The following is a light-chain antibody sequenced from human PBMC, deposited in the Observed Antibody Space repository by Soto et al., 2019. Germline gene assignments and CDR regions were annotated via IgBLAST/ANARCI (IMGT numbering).Light chain of an antibody. J-gene: IGLJ3*02. Sequence: QSALTQPASVSGSPGQSITISCTGSSSDIGGYNYVSWYQQRPGKAPKLIVYEVTIRPSGVSNRFSGSKSGNTASLTISGLHLGDEAVYYCSSYTSSDTLYVLFGGGTKLTVL. CDR2: EVT. CDR1: SSDIGGYNY. CDR3: SSYTSSDTLYVL. V-gene: IGLV2-14*01.